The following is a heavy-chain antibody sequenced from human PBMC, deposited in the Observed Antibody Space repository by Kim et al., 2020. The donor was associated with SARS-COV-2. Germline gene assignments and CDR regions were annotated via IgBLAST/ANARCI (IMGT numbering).Heavy chain of an antibody. J-gene: IGHJ3*02. V-gene: IGHV1-2*05. CDR1: GYTFTGYY. D-gene: IGHD5-18*01. CDR2: INPNGGGT. Sequence: ASVKVSCKASGYTFTGYYIHWVRQAPGQGLEWMGRINPNGGGTNYAQRFQDRVSMTRDTSITTAYMELRRLRSDDTVVYYCARAGRSNGSGTYRRDACDI. CDR3: ARAGRSNGSGTYRRDACDI.